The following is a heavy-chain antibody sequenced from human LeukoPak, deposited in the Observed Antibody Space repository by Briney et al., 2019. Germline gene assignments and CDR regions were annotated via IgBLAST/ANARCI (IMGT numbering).Heavy chain of an antibody. CDR2: IYYSGST. CDR3: ARSGSYLFDY. J-gene: IGHJ4*02. CDR1: GGSISSGGYY. D-gene: IGHD1-26*01. V-gene: IGHV4-31*03. Sequence: SETLSLTRTVSGGSISSGGYYWRWIRHHPGKGLEWIGYIYYSGSTYYNPSLKSRVTISVDRSKNQFSLKLSSVTAADTAVYYCARSGSYLFDYWGQGTLVTVSS.